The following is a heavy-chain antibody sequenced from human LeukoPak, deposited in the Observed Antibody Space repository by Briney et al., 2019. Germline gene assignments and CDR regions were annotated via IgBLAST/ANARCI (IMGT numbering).Heavy chain of an antibody. CDR2: INPNSGGT. Sequence: ASVKVSCKASGYTFTGYYMHWVRQAPGQGLEWMGWINPNSGGTNYAQKFQGRVTMTRDTSISTAYMELSRLRSDDTAVYYCAGFTMIKDYYFDYWGQGTLVTVSS. D-gene: IGHD3-22*01. CDR1: GYTFTGYY. CDR3: AGFTMIKDYYFDY. V-gene: IGHV1-2*02. J-gene: IGHJ4*02.